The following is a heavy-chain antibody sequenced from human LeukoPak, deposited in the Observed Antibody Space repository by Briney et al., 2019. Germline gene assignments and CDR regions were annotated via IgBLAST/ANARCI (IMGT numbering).Heavy chain of an antibody. V-gene: IGHV1-2*05. CDR2: INPNSGGT. J-gene: IGHJ4*02. D-gene: IGHD3-10*01. CDR3: ARGGTEAGSGDY. Sequence: GASVKVSCKASGYTFTAYYIHWVRQAPGQGLEWMGRINPNSGGTDFAQKFQGRVTMTRDTSISTAYMELSRLRSDDTVIYYCARGGTEAGSGDYWGQGTLVTVSS. CDR1: GYTFTAYY.